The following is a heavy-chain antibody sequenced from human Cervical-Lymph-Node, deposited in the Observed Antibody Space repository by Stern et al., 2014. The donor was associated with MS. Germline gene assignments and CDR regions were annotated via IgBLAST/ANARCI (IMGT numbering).Heavy chain of an antibody. CDR2: AWYDGSTA. V-gene: IGHV3-33*01. CDR1: GFTFSSYG. D-gene: IGHD5-24*01. J-gene: IGHJ4*02. Sequence: VQPVESGGGVVQPGTSLRLSCAASGFTFSSYGMHWVRQAPGKGLEWVALAWYDGSTAYYTNSVKGRFTISRDNSKNTLSLQMNSLTAEDTAVYYCARGHIPYAYNYLFDYWGQGTLVTVSS. CDR3: ARGHIPYAYNYLFDY.